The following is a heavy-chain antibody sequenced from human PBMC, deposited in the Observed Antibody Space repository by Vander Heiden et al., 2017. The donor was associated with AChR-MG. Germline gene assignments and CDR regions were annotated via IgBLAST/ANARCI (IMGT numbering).Heavy chain of an antibody. J-gene: IGHJ4*02. CDR3: ARGGGYGSGRKLDF. CDR2: IYYSGST. CDR1: GDSIPKYY. D-gene: IGHD3-10*01. Sequence: QVQLQESGPGLVKPSETLSLICTVSGDSIPKYYWRWIRQSPGKGLEWIGFIYYSGSTNYNPSLESRVARSVDTSKNQFSLNLTSVTAADTAVYYCARGGGYGSGRKLDFWGQGALVTVSS. V-gene: IGHV4-59*01.